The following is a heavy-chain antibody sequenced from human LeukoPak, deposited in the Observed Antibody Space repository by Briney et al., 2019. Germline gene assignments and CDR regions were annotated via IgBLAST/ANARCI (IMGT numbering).Heavy chain of an antibody. V-gene: IGHV5-51*01. J-gene: IGHJ4*02. CDR3: ARATGTTFDY. Sequence: GESLKISCKGSGYSFTTYRIGWVRQMPGKGLEWMGVVTPGDSDTRYSPSFQGQVTISADKSISTAYLQWSSLKASDTAMYYCARATGTTFDYWGQGTLVTVSS. CDR2: VTPGDSDT. D-gene: IGHD1-1*01. CDR1: GYSFTTYR.